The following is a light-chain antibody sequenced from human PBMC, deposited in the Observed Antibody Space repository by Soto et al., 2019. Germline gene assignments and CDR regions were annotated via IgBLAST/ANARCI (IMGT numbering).Light chain of an antibody. CDR2: WAS. J-gene: IGKJ1*01. CDR3: QQYYSTPWT. Sequence: DIVMTQCPDSLAVSLGERATINCKSSQNILYSSNNKNYLAWYQQKPGQPPKLXIYWASTRESGVPDRFSGSGSGTDLNLTISRLQTEDVAVYYCQQYYSTPWTCGQGTKVDIK. CDR1: QNILYSSNNKNY. V-gene: IGKV4-1*01.